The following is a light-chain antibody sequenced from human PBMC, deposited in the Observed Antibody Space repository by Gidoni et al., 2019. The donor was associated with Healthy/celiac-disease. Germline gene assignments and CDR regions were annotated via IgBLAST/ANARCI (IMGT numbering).Light chain of an antibody. V-gene: IGKV3-11*01. J-gene: IGKJ1*01. CDR1: QSVSRY. CDR2: DAS. Sequence: EIVSPQSPATLSRSPGDRATLSCRASQSVSRYLAWYQQKPGQAPRLLIYDASSRATGIPARFSGSGSGTDFTLTISSLEPEDFAVYYCQQRSNWPWTFGQGTKVEIK. CDR3: QQRSNWPWT.